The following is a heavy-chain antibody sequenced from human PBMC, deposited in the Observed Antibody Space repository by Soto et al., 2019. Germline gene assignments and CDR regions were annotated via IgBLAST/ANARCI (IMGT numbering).Heavy chain of an antibody. CDR2: IGNKANNYAT. CDR3: SRGVWFGVNYGVDV. Sequence: EVPLVESGGGLVQPGGSLKLSCAVSGFTLSGSPIHWVRQASGKGLEWVGRIGNKANNYATAYAASVRGRFTISKDASQDTAYVQMTSRKIEDTAVYYCSRGVWFGVNYGVDVWGQGTTVTVSS. V-gene: IGHV3-73*02. CDR1: GFTLSGSP. D-gene: IGHD3-10*01. J-gene: IGHJ6*02.